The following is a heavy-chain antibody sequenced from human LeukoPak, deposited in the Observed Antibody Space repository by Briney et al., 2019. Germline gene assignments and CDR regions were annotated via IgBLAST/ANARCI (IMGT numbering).Heavy chain of an antibody. Sequence: ASVRVSCKASGYTFTNYHINWVRQASGQGLEWMGWMNPNNGDSGYAQNLQGRATITTDTSTSTAYMELRILRSDDTAVYFCARTTSMTASGYDYWGQGTLVTVSS. V-gene: IGHV1-8*03. CDR2: MNPNNGDS. J-gene: IGHJ4*02. CDR1: GYTFTNYH. CDR3: ARTTSMTASGYDY. D-gene: IGHD4-17*01.